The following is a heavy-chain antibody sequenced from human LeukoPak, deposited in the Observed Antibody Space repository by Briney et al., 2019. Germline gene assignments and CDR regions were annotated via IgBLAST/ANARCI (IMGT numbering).Heavy chain of an antibody. CDR3: ASESRGIPNWFDP. CDR2: IIPILGIA. D-gene: IGHD6-13*01. V-gene: IGHV1-69*04. J-gene: IGHJ5*02. Sequence: SVTVSCKASGGTFSSYAISWVRQAPGQGLEGMGRIIPILGIANYAQKFQGRVTITADKSTSTAYMELSSLRSEDTAVYYCASESRGIPNWFDPWGQGTLVTVSS. CDR1: GGTFSSYA.